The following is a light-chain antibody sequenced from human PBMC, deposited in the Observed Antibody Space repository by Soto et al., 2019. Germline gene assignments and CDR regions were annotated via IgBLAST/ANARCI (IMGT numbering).Light chain of an antibody. V-gene: IGLV1-40*01. J-gene: IGLJ2*01. CDR3: QSYDSNFRRV. CDR1: SSNIGAGYD. CDR2: DNS. Sequence: QSVLTQPPSVSGAPGQRVTISCTGSSSNIGAGYDVHWYQQVPGTAPKLLIYDNSNRPSGVPDRFSGSKSGTSASLAITGLQAEDEADSYCQSYDSNFRRVFGGGTKLTVL.